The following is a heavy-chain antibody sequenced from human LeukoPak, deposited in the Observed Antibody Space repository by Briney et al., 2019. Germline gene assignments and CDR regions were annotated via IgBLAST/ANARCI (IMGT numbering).Heavy chain of an antibody. J-gene: IGHJ4*02. D-gene: IGHD3-22*01. CDR1: GFTFSSYW. V-gene: IGHV3-15*01. Sequence: PGGSLRLSCAASGFTFSSYWMNWVRQAPGKGLEWVGRIKSKTDGGTTDYAAPVKGRFTISRDDSKNTLYLQMNSLKTEDTAVYYCMGSAYYDSRELDYWGQGTLVTVSS. CDR2: IKSKTDGGTT. CDR3: MGSAYYDSRELDY.